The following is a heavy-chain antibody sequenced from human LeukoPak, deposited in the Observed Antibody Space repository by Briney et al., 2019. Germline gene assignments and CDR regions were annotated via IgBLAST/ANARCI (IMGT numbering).Heavy chain of an antibody. D-gene: IGHD3-3*01. V-gene: IGHV4-38-2*01. Sequence: SETLSLTCGVSGYSISSGYYWGWIRQPAGKGLEWIGRIYTSGSTNYNPSLKSRVTISVDTSKNQFSLKLSSVTAADTAVYYCARTQHYDFWSGYYGDYWGQGTLATVSS. J-gene: IGHJ4*02. CDR2: IYTSGST. CDR3: ARTQHYDFWSGYYGDY. CDR1: GYSISSGYY.